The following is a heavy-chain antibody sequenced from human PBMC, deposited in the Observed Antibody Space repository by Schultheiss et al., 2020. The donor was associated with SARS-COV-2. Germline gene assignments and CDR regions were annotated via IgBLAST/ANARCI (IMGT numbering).Heavy chain of an antibody. CDR1: GFTFSSYA. CDR2: IKQDGSEK. Sequence: GGSLRLSCAASGFTFSSYAMSWVRQAPGKGLEWVANIKQDGSEKYYVDSVKGRFTISRDNAKNSLYLQMNSLRAEDTAVYYCARDAVSYNWFDPWGQGTLVTVSS. CDR3: ARDAVSYNWFDP. V-gene: IGHV3-7*01. J-gene: IGHJ5*02. D-gene: IGHD3-16*02.